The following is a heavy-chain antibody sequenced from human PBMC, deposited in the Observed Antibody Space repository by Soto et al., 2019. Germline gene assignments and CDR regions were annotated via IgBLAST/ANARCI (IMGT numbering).Heavy chain of an antibody. J-gene: IGHJ4*02. CDR1: GFTFSHYT. D-gene: IGHD4-17*01. CDR2: INGGNAPT. CDR3: VKDKEPDGAWDFDY. V-gene: IGHV3-23*01. Sequence: EVQLLESGGDLVQPGGSLRLSCAASGFTFSHYTMSWVRQLPGKGLEWVSGINGGNAPTSYADSVKGRFTISRANSQNTLYLEMNSLRVGDTAIYSGVKDKEPDGAWDFDYWGQGRLDTVSS.